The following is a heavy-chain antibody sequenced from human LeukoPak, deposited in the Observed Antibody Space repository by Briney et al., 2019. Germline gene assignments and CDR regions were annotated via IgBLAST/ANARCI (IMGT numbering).Heavy chain of an antibody. CDR3: AAEAAYYYDSRDAFDV. J-gene: IGHJ3*01. Sequence: SVKVSCKATGFTFTSSAVQGLRQARGRRLEWIGCIVVGSGNTNYAQKFQERVTITRDMSTSLVYMELSSLRAEDAAVYYCAAEAAYYYDSRDAFDVWGQGTMVTVSS. CDR2: IVVGSGNT. CDR1: GFTFTSSA. D-gene: IGHD3-22*01. V-gene: IGHV1-58*01.